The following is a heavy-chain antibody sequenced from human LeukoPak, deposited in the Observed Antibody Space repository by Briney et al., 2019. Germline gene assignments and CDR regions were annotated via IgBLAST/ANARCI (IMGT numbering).Heavy chain of an antibody. CDR2: IYYGVST. CDR1: GGSISSYY. D-gene: IGHD6-13*01. J-gene: IGHJ5*02. Sequence: PSETLRLTCTVSGGSISSYYWSWIRQPPGKGLEWIGYIYYGVSTNYNPSLKSRVTISLDTSKKQISLKVRSVTAADTAIYYCARLLADNWFDPWGQGTLVTVSS. CDR3: ARLLADNWFDP. V-gene: IGHV4-59*08.